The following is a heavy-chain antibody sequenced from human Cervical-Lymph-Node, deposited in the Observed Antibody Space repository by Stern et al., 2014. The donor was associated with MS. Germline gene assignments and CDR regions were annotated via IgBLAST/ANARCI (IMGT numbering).Heavy chain of an antibody. Sequence: QLVQSGAEVKKPGASVKVSCKASGYSFTSYYMRWGRQAPGQGLEWMGIINPSGGRTNYAQKFQDRVTMTRDTSTSTVYMEMSSLRSEDTALYYCARDGMTAATYYFDFWGQGTVVTVSS. D-gene: IGHD6-13*01. CDR3: ARDGMTAATYYFDF. V-gene: IGHV1-46*01. CDR2: INPSGGRT. CDR1: GYSFTSYY. J-gene: IGHJ4*02.